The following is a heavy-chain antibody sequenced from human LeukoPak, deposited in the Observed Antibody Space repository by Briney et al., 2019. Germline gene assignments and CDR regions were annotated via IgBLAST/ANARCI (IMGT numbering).Heavy chain of an antibody. Sequence: GGSLRLSCIASGFSISTNDMNWVRQAPGKGLEWVSLIYISGVTKYADSVQGRFTISRDTSTLYLQMNSLTAGDTAIYYCAKRSPPYWGQGTLVTVSS. CDR2: IYISGVT. CDR1: GFSISTND. D-gene: IGHD3-10*01. CDR3: AKRSPPY. V-gene: IGHV3-66*04. J-gene: IGHJ4*02.